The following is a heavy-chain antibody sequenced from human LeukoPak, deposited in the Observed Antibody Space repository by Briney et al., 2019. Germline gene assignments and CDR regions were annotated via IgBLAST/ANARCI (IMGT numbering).Heavy chain of an antibody. V-gene: IGHV1-46*01. CDR2: INPSGGST. CDR3: ARVRGYYDSSGYPSDYFQH. Sequence: ASVKVSCKASGYTFTSYYMHWVRQAPGQGLEWMGIINPSGGSTSYAQKFQGRVTITTDESTSTAYMELSSLRSEDTAVYYCARVRGYYDSSGYPSDYFQHWGQGTLVTVSS. J-gene: IGHJ1*01. CDR1: GYTFTSYY. D-gene: IGHD3-22*01.